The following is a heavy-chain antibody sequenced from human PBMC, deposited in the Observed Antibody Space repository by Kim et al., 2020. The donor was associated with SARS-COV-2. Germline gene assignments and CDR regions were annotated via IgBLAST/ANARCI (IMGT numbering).Heavy chain of an antibody. CDR2: ISYDGSNK. D-gene: IGHD6-13*01. J-gene: IGHJ6*02. CDR3: AKMLAAARALFYYYGMDV. Sequence: GGSLRLSCAASGFTFSSYGMHWVRQAPGKGLEWVAVISYDGSNKYYADSVKGRFTISRDNSKNTLYLQMNSLRAEDTAVYYCAKMLAAARALFYYYGMDVWGQGTTVTVSS. V-gene: IGHV3-30*18. CDR1: GFTFSSYG.